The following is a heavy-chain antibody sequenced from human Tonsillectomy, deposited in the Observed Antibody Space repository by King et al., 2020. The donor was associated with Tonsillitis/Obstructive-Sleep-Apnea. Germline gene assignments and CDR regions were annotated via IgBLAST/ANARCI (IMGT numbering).Heavy chain of an antibody. V-gene: IGHV4-59*01. CDR1: GGSINTYF. Sequence: VQLQESGPGLVKPSETLSLSCTVSGGSINTYFWSWIRQPPGKGLEWIGFIYYSGSTNYNPSLKSRVTISVDTSKNQFSLKLSSVTAADTAVYYCARDASGSYYERYVDYWGQGTLVTVSS. D-gene: IGHD1-26*01. CDR3: ARDASGSYYERYVDY. J-gene: IGHJ4*02. CDR2: IYYSGST.